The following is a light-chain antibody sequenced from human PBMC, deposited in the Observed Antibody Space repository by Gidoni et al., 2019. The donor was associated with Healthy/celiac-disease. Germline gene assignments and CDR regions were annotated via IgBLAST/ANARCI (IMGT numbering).Light chain of an antibody. CDR2: QDS. J-gene: IGLJ2*01. Sequence: SYELTQPPSVSVSPGQTASITCSGDKLGDKYACWYQQKPGQSPVLVIYQDSKRPSGIPERFSGSNSGNTATLTISGTQARDEADEYCQAWDSSTVVFGGGTKLTVL. CDR1: KLGDKY. V-gene: IGLV3-1*01. CDR3: QAWDSSTVV.